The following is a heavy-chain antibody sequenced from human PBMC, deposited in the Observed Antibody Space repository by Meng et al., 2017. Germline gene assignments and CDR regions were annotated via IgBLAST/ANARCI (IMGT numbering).Heavy chain of an antibody. V-gene: IGHV4-61*01. J-gene: IGHJ4*02. CDR1: GGSVGSGNYY. CDR3: ARDVGGDYETLFDY. Sequence: QAQLQASGPGPVGPPETRSLTCTVSGGSVGSGNYYWSWIRQPPGKGLEWIGYIVYSGSTTYNPSLKTRVTISVDTSKNQFSLKLTSVTAADTAVYFCARDVGGDYETLFDYWGQGTLVTVSS. CDR2: IVYSGST. D-gene: IGHD4-17*01.